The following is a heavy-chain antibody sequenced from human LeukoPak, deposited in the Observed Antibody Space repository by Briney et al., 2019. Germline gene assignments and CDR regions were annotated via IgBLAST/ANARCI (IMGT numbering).Heavy chain of an antibody. J-gene: IGHJ6*03. D-gene: IGHD2-2*01. Sequence: ASVKVSCKASGYTFTGYYMHWVRQAPGQGLEWMGWINPNSGGTNYAQKFQGRVTMTRDTSISTAYMELSRLRSDDTAVYYCARRAGESRYCSSTSCPWSMDVWGKGTTVTVSS. V-gene: IGHV1-2*02. CDR2: INPNSGGT. CDR1: GYTFTGYY. CDR3: ARRAGESRYCSSTSCPWSMDV.